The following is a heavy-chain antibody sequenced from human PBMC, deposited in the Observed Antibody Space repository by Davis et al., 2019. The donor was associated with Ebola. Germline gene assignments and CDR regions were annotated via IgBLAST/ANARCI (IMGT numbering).Heavy chain of an antibody. V-gene: IGHV4-30-4*01. CDR3: ARARYSGSGLDY. D-gene: IGHD3-10*01. CDR2: IYYRWST. CDR1: GGSISSGAYY. J-gene: IGHJ4*02. Sequence: MPSETLSLTCTVSGGSISSGAYYWSWIRQPPGKGLEWIGYIYYRWSTYYNPSLKSRVTMSVDTSKNQFSLKLSSVTAADTAVYYCARARYSGSGLDYWGQGTLVTVSS.